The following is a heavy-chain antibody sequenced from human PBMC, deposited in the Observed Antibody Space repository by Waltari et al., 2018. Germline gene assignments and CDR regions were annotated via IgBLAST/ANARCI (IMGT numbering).Heavy chain of an antibody. CDR2: RYFTGTT. CDR1: GASVASAAHY. J-gene: IGHJ4*02. CDR3: AGTDLHTKIAFDS. V-gene: IGHV4-39*01. D-gene: IGHD2-21*01. Sequence: QVRLRESGPGLVKPSETLSLTCAVSGASVASAAHYLGWIRQSPERGLEWLGTRYFTGTTHYKPSLRSRVTISADTSRDQFSLRVNSVTAADTAVYYCAGTDLHTKIAFDSWGQGTQVTVSA.